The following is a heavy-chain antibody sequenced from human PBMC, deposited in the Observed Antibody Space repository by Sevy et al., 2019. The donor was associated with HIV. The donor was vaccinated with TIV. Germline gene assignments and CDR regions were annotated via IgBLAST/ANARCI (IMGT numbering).Heavy chain of an antibody. J-gene: IGHJ4*02. CDR1: GFKFDNYD. CDR2: FSGTDGSGTDGTT. D-gene: IGHD6-13*01. Sequence: GGSLRLSCAASGFKFDNYDFSWVRQAPGKGLEWVSGFSGTDGSGTDGTTYYTDSVKGRFIISRDNSKNTLYLEMKSLRVDDTAVYYCAKAARYRSVWYSTGEPFDYWGQGTLVTVSS. CDR3: AKAARYRSVWYSTGEPFDY. V-gene: IGHV3-23*01.